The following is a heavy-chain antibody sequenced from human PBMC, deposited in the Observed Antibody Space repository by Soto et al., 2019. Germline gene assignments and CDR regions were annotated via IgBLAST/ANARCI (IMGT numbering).Heavy chain of an antibody. J-gene: IGHJ4*02. V-gene: IGHV3-11*05. D-gene: IGHD3-10*01. CDR1: GFTFSDYY. Sequence: QVQLVESGGGLVKPGGSLRLSCAASGFTFSDYYMSWIRQAPGKGPEWVTYISSSSGYTSYSDSVKGRFTISRDNAKNSLYLQMNSLRAEDTAVYYCARPQQGLLTPWDSWGQGTLVTVSS. CDR2: ISSSSGYT. CDR3: ARPQQGLLTPWDS.